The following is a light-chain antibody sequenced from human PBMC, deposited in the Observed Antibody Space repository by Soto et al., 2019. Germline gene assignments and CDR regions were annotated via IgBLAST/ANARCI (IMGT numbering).Light chain of an antibody. CDR1: SSDVGSYNL. J-gene: IGLJ2*01. Sequence: QSVLTQPASVSGSPGQSITISCTGTSSDVGSYNLVSWYQQHPGKAPKLMIYEVSKRPSGVSNRISGSKSGNTASLTISGLQAEDEADYYCCSYAGRIFGGGTKLTVL. CDR2: EVS. V-gene: IGLV2-23*02. CDR3: CSYAGRI.